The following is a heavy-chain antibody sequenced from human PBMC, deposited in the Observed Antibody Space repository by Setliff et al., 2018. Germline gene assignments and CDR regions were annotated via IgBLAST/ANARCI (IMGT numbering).Heavy chain of an antibody. D-gene: IGHD1-20*01. CDR3: TKDRVPDGIWDFDS. V-gene: IGHV3-23*03. J-gene: IGHJ5*01. Sequence: GGSLRLSCVGSGFSFSTYSMAWVRQAPGKGLQWVSGIYGGGGNGGRNTFYADSVKGRFTISRDNSKNTLYLQMNSLRAEDTALYHCTKDRVPDGIWDFDSWGPGSLVTVSS. CDR2: IYGGGGNGGRNT. CDR1: GFSFSTYS.